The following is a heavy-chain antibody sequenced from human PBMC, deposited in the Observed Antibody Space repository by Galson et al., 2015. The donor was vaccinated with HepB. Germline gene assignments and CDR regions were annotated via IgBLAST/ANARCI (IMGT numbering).Heavy chain of an antibody. Sequence: LRLSCAASGFTFRSYDMHWVRQATGKGLEWVSAIGTAGDPYYPGSVKGRFTISRENAKNSLYLQMNSLRAGDTAVYYYARGGLWFGEYAFDIWGQGTMVTVSS. CDR3: ARGGLWFGEYAFDI. CDR2: IGTAGDP. J-gene: IGHJ3*02. CDR1: GFTFRSYD. V-gene: IGHV3-13*05. D-gene: IGHD3-10*01.